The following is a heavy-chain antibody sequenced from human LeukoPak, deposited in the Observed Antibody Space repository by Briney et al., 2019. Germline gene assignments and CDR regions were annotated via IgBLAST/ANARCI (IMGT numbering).Heavy chain of an antibody. Sequence: ASVQVACKASGGTFSNYAISWVRQAPGQGLEWMGRIIPIFGTANYAQKFQGRVTITADRSTSTAYMELSSLRSEDTAVYYCAREFTYYYDSSGPGWFDPWGQGSLVSVSS. CDR1: GGTFSNYA. CDR2: IIPIFGTA. CDR3: AREFTYYYDSSGPGWFDP. D-gene: IGHD3-22*01. J-gene: IGHJ5*02. V-gene: IGHV1-69*06.